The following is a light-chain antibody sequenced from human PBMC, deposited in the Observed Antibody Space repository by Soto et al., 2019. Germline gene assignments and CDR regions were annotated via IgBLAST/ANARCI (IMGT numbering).Light chain of an antibody. CDR2: GSS. CDR1: QAISHY. V-gene: IGKV1-27*01. CDR3: QKYDSAPFT. Sequence: DVQMTQSPSPLSESVGDRVTIACRASQAISHYLAWYQQKPGKVPELLIYGSSTLQSGVPSRFSGSGSGTDFTLTISSLQPEDVATYYCQKYDSAPFTFGPETKVHIK. J-gene: IGKJ3*01.